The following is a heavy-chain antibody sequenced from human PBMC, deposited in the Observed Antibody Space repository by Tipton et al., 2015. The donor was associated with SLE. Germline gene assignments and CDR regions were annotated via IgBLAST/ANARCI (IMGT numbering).Heavy chain of an antibody. V-gene: IGHV4-59*08. CDR3: ARTRIAAAFFDY. J-gene: IGHJ4*02. Sequence: TLSLTCTVSGGSISTYYWSWIRQPPGKGLEWIAFIYYRGSTNYNPSLKSRVTISVDTSKNQFSLKLSSVTAADTAVYYCARTRIAAAFFDYWGQGTLVTVSS. CDR1: GGSISTYY. D-gene: IGHD6-13*01. CDR2: IYYRGST.